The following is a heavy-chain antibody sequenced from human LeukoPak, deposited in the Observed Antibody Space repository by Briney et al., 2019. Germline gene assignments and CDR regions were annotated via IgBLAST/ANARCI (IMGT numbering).Heavy chain of an antibody. J-gene: IGHJ4*02. CDR1: GFTFSSYW. V-gene: IGHV3-7*01. Sequence: GGSLRLSCAASGFTFSSYWMSWVRQAPGKGLEWVANIKHDGSEKNYVDSVKGRFTISRDNARKSLYLQRNSRRAEDTAVYYCASRNNDYWGQGTLVTVSS. D-gene: IGHD1-14*01. CDR2: IKHDGSEK. CDR3: ASRNNDY.